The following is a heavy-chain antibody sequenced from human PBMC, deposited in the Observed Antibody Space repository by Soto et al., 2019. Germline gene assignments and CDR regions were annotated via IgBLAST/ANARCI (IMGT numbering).Heavy chain of an antibody. D-gene: IGHD6-13*01. V-gene: IGHV3-30-3*01. CDR1: GFTFSSFA. CDR3: ARDRRQQLVPLDY. Sequence: QVQLVESGGGVVQHGRSLRLSCAASGFTFSSFAMHWVRQAPGKGLEWVSAISYDGSHKYYADSVKGRFTISRDNSKNTLYLQMNSLRPEDRAVYYCARDRRQQLVPLDYWGQGTLVTVSS. CDR2: ISYDGSHK. J-gene: IGHJ4*02.